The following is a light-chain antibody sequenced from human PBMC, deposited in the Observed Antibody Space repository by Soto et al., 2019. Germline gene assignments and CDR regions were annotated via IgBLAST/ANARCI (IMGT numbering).Light chain of an antibody. CDR3: LQYNTFPHS. J-gene: IGKJ2*03. V-gene: IGKV1-5*01. CDR1: QSIARW. Sequence: DIQMTQSPSTLPASIGDSVTLTHLASQSIARWSAWSQQTPGKAPNLVISDATKLQNGVPSRFSATASGAECPLTISGLQAEGFLSYDCLQYNTFPHSFGQGTRLEI. CDR2: DAT.